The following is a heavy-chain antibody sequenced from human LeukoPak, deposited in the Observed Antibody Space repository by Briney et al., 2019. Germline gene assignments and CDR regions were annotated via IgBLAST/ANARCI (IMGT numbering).Heavy chain of an antibody. CDR1: GVTFDDYA. Sequence: SLSLSCAASGVTFDDYAMHWIRQAPGKGLEWVSGISWSSGSIGYADSVKRRFTISRDNAKNSLYLQMNSLRAEDPALYYCAKDGAPNYDFWSGYYYFDYWGQGTLVTVYS. CDR2: ISWSSGSI. J-gene: IGHJ4*02. V-gene: IGHV3-9*01. CDR3: AKDGAPNYDFWSGYYYFDY. D-gene: IGHD3-3*01.